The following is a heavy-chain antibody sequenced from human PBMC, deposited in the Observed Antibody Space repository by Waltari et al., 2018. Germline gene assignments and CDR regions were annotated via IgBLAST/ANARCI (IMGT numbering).Heavy chain of an antibody. CDR3: ASSDRLYYFDY. CDR2: IYTSGST. Sequence: QVQLQESGPGLVKPSQTLSLTCTVSGGSISSGSYYWSWIRQPAGKGLEWIGYIYTSGSTNYNPSLKSRVTISVDTSKNQFSLKLSSVTAADTAVYYCASSDRLYYFDYWGQGTLVTVSS. CDR1: GGSISSGSYY. J-gene: IGHJ4*02. D-gene: IGHD3-16*01. V-gene: IGHV4-61*09.